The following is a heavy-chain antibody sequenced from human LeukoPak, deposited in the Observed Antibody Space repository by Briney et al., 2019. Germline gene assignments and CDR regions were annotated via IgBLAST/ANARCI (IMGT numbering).Heavy chain of an antibody. Sequence: SETLSLTCAVYGGSFSGYYWSWIRQPPGKGLEWIGEINHGGSTNYNPSLKSRVTISVDTSKNQFSLKLSSVTAADTAVYYCARNGQYYVSGSYYRYWGQGTLVTVSS. J-gene: IGHJ4*02. CDR1: GGSFSGYY. CDR2: INHGGST. V-gene: IGHV4-34*01. CDR3: ARNGQYYVSGSYYRY. D-gene: IGHD3-10*01.